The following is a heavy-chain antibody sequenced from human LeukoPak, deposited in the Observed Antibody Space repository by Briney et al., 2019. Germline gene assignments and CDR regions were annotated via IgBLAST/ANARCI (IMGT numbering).Heavy chain of an antibody. J-gene: IGHJ4*02. CDR1: GFTFSSYG. CDR2: IRYDGSNK. D-gene: IGHD3-9*01. V-gene: IGHV3-30*02. CDR3: AKAAYILTGYYHFDY. Sequence: GGSLRLSCAASGFTFSSYGMHWVRQAPGKGLEWVAFIRYDGSNKFYADSVRGRFTISRDNSKNTLYLQMNSLRAEDMALYYCAKAAYILTGYYHFDYWGQGTLVTVSS.